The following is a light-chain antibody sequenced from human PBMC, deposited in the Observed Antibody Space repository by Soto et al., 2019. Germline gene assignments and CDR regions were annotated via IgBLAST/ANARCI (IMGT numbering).Light chain of an antibody. V-gene: IGLV2-11*01. CDR3: CSYVAFDTLV. J-gene: IGLJ3*02. CDR1: SSDAGFYTY. CDR2: DVN. Sequence: QSALTQPRSVSGSLGQSVTISCTGTSSDAGFYTYVSWYQHHPGEAPKLIIHDVNKRPSGVPARFSGSKSGSTASLTISGLQADDEADYYCCSYVAFDTLVSGGGTKVTVL.